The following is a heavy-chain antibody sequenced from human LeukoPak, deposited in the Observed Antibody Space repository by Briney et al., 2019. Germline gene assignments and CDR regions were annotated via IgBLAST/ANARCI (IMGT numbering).Heavy chain of an antibody. Sequence: GGSLRLSCAASGFTFSSYEMNWVRQAPGKGLEWVSYISSSGSTIYYADSVKGRFTISRDNAENSLYLQMNGLRAEDTAVYYCARLNGWLRHNFDYWGQGTLVTVSS. CDR3: ARLNGWLRHNFDY. CDR2: ISSSGSTI. D-gene: IGHD5-12*01. J-gene: IGHJ4*02. V-gene: IGHV3-48*03. CDR1: GFTFSSYE.